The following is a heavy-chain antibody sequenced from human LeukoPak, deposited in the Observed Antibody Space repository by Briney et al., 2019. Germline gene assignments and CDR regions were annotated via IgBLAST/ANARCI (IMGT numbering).Heavy chain of an antibody. D-gene: IGHD7-27*01. CDR2: ILYSGNI. V-gene: IGHV4-30-4*01. J-gene: IGHJ2*01. CDR1: GGSISSGDSH. CDR3: ARAPGVAEVGRLDL. Sequence: SETLSLTCTVSGGSISSGDSHWSWIRQSPGKGLEWIGYILYSGNIYYNPSLQSRLSISLDMSKNQFSLKLSSVTAADTAVYYCARAPGVAEVGRLDLWGRGTLVTVS.